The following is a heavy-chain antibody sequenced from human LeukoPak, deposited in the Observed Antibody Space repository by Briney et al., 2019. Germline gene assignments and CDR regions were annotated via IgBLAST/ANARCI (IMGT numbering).Heavy chain of an antibody. CDR3: ATDIRSSPLGF. V-gene: IGHV3-66*01. Sequence: GGSLRLSCAVSGFRVTNDYMNRVRQAPGKGLEWVSIIYAGGSTYYADSVKGRFTISRDSSNNTLFLQMSNLRADDSGLYYCATDIRSSPLGFWGHGTLVTVSS. CDR2: IYAGGST. J-gene: IGHJ4*01. CDR1: GFRVTNDY. D-gene: IGHD3-9*01.